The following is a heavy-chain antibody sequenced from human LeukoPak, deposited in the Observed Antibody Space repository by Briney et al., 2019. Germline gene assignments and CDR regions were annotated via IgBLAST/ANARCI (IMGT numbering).Heavy chain of an antibody. Sequence: PGGSLRLSCAASGFTFRDYAMSWVRQAPGKGLEWVSVICGSGGSTYYADSVKGRFTISRDDSKNTLYLQMNSLRAEDTAVYHCAKEGCTGTNCYINCWGQETLVTVSS. J-gene: IGHJ4*02. V-gene: IGHV3-23*01. D-gene: IGHD2-2*02. CDR1: GFTFRDYA. CDR2: ICGSGGST. CDR3: AKEGCTGTNCYINC.